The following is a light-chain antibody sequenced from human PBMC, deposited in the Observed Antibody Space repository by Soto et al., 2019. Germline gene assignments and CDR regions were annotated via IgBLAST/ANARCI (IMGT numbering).Light chain of an antibody. V-gene: IGLV1-40*01. J-gene: IGLJ1*01. CDR1: SSNIGAGYD. CDR3: QSYDSSVSGYV. CDR2: GNY. Sequence: QSVLTQPPSVSGAPGQRVTISCTGSSSNIGAGYDVHWYQQLPGTAPKLLIYGNYNRPSGIPDRFSGSKSGTSASLAITGLQADDEADYYCQSYDSSVSGYVFGTGTKVTVL.